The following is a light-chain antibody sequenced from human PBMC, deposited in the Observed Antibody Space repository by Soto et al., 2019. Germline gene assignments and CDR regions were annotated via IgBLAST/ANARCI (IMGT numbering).Light chain of an antibody. V-gene: IGKV4-1*01. J-gene: IGKJ4*01. CDR3: QQYYSTPLA. Sequence: DIVITQSPDSLSFSLCESSIINFKSIHTIFYSPNNYNYLSFYQQTPGQPPKLLIYWASTRESGVPDRFRGSGSGTDFTLTIDSLQAEDVAVYYCQQYYSTPLAFGGGTKVDIK. CDR2: WAS. CDR1: HTIFYSPNNYNY.